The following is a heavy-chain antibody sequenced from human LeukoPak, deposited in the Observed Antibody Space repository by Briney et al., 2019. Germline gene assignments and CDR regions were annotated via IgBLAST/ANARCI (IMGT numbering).Heavy chain of an antibody. Sequence: PGGSLRLSCAASGFTVSSNYMSWVRQARGKGLEWVSVIYSGGSTYYADSVKGRFTISRDNSKNTLYLQMNSLRAEDTAVYYCARGPRVATIPFDYWGQGTLVTVSS. CDR1: GFTVSSNY. CDR2: IYSGGST. V-gene: IGHV3-53*01. CDR3: ARGPRVATIPFDY. J-gene: IGHJ4*02. D-gene: IGHD5-24*01.